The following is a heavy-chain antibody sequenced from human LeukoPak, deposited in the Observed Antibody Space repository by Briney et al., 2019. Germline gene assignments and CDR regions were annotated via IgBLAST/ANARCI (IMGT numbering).Heavy chain of an antibody. V-gene: IGHV3-53*01. CDR1: GFTVSSNY. J-gene: IGHJ4*02. D-gene: IGHD5-18*01. CDR2: IYSGGNT. CDR3: ASGKATSMAQGY. Sequence: GGSLRLSCAVSGFTVSSNYMSWVRQAPGKGLEWVSVIYSGGNTYYADSVEGRFTISRDISKNTVYLQLNSLRAKDTAVYYCASGKATSMAQGYWGQGTLVTVSS.